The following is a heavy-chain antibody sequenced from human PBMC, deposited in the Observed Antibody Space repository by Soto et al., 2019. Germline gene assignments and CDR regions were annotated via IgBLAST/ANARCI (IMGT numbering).Heavy chain of an antibody. CDR2: IIPSLGAA. V-gene: IGHV1-69*13. Sequence: VASVKVSCKASEGSFRDYVISWVRQVPGQGLDWMGGIIPSLGAAHYAQRFEGRVRITADGSTSTAFMEVTSLRSEDTAVYYCARGERAVANRVGMDVWGQGTSVTVSS. J-gene: IGHJ6*02. CDR3: ARGERAVANRVGMDV. CDR1: EGSFRDYV. D-gene: IGHD6-19*01.